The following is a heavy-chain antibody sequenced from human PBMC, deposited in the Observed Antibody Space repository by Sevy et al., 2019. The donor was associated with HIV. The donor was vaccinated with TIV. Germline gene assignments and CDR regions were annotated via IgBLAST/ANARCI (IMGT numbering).Heavy chain of an antibody. Sequence: GGSLRLSCAASGFTFSSYWMHWVRQAPGKGLVWVSRINSDGSSTSYADSVKGRFTISRDNAKNTLYLQMNSLRAEDTAVYYCARAMRYSSSWNVFDYWGQGTLVTVSS. CDR3: ARAMRYSSSWNVFDY. D-gene: IGHD6-13*01. CDR2: INSDGSST. CDR1: GFTFSSYW. J-gene: IGHJ4*02. V-gene: IGHV3-74*01.